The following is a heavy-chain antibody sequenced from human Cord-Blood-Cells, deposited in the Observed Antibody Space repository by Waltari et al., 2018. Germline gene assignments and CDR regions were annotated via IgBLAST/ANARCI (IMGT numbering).Heavy chain of an antibody. J-gene: IGHJ3*02. CDR3: ARGLFDI. Sequence: QVQLQQWGAGLLKPSETLSLTCAVYGGSFSGYYWSWIRQPPGKGLEWSGEINHSGITNDNPSLKSRVTISVDTSKNQFSLKLSSVTAADTAVYYCARGLFDIWGQGTMVTVSS. CDR1: GGSFSGYY. V-gene: IGHV4-34*01. CDR2: INHSGIT.